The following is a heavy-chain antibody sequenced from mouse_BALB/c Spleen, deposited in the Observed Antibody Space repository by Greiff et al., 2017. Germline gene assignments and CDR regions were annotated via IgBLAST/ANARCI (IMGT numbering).Heavy chain of an antibody. CDR3: ARGITTAPYAMDY. D-gene: IGHD1-2*01. CDR1: GFNIKDYY. Sequence: VQLQQSGAELVRPGALVKLSCKASGFNIKDYYMHWVKQRPEQGLEWIGWIDPENGNTIYDPKFQGKASITADTSSNTAYLQLSSLTSEDTAVYYCARGITTAPYAMDYWGQGTSVTVSS. J-gene: IGHJ4*01. V-gene: IGHV14-1*02. CDR2: IDPENGNT.